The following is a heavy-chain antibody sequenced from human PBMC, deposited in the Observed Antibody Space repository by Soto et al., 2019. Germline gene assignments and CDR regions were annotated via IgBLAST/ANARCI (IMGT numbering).Heavy chain of an antibody. V-gene: IGHV3-30*18. J-gene: IGHJ3*02. CDR1: GFTFSSYG. Sequence: GGSLRLSCAASGFTFSSYGMHWVRQAPGKGLEWVAVISYDGSNKYYADSVKGRFTISRDNSKNTLYLQMNSLRAEDTAVYYCAKFPLPVYDSSGYYYVSGNVPPDAFDIWGQGTMVTVSS. CDR3: AKFPLPVYDSSGYYYVSGNVPPDAFDI. D-gene: IGHD3-22*01. CDR2: ISYDGSNK.